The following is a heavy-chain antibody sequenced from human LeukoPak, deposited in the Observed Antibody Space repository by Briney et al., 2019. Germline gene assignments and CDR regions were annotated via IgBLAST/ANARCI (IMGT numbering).Heavy chain of an antibody. CDR2: ISGSGGST. CDR3: VQAAAGTVSFDY. J-gene: IGHJ4*02. CDR1: GFTFSSYA. Sequence: PGGSLRLSCAASGFTFSSYAMSWVRQAPGKGLEWVSAISGSGGSTYYADSVKGRFTISRDNSKNTLYLQMNSLRAEDTAVYYCVQAAAGTVSFDYWGQGTLVTVSS. D-gene: IGHD6-13*01. V-gene: IGHV3-23*01.